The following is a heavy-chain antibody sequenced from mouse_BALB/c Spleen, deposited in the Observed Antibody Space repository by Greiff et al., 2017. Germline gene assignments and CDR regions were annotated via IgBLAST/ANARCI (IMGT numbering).Heavy chain of an antibody. CDR1: GFTFSSYT. V-gene: IGHV5-12-2*01. CDR3: ARQGGNYWFAY. Sequence: EVKLMESGGGLVQPGGSLKLSCAASGFTFSSYTMSWVRQTPEKRLEWVAYISNGGGSTYYPDTVKGRFTISRDNAKNTLYLQMSSLKSEDTAMFYCARQGGNYWFAYWGQGTLVTVSA. J-gene: IGHJ3*01. D-gene: IGHD2-1*01. CDR2: ISNGGGST.